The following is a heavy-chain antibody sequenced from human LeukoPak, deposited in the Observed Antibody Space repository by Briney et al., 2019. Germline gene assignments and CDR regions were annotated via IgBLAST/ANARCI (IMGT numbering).Heavy chain of an antibody. CDR2: IYYSGST. Sequence: SETLSLTCTVSGGSISSYHWSWIRQPPGKGLEWIGYIYYSGSTNYNPSLKSRVTISVDTSKNQFSLKLSSVTAADTAVYYCARHPQPTYYYDSSGYFDYWGQGTLVTVSS. J-gene: IGHJ4*02. V-gene: IGHV4-59*08. CDR3: ARHPQPTYYYDSSGYFDY. D-gene: IGHD3-22*01. CDR1: GGSISSYH.